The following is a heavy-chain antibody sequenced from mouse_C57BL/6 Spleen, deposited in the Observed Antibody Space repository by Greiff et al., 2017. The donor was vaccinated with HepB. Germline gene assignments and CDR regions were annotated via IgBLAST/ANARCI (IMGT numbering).Heavy chain of an antibody. D-gene: IGHD1-1*01. J-gene: IGHJ2*01. CDR3: ARSGDGSDY. Sequence: EVQLQQSGPELVKPGASVKISCKASGYTFTDYYMNWVKQSHGKSLEWIGDINPNNGGTSYNQKFKGKATLTVDKSSSTAYIELRSLTSEDSAVYYCARSGDGSDYWGQGTTLTVSS. V-gene: IGHV1-26*01. CDR2: INPNNGGT. CDR1: GYTFTDYY.